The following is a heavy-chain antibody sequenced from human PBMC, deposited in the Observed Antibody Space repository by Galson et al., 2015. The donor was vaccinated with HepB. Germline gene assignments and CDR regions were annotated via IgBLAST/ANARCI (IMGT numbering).Heavy chain of an antibody. CDR3: ARGDRTVTTSGGMGV. D-gene: IGHD4-17*01. Sequence: SVKVSCKASGGTFSSYAISWVRQAPGQGLEWMGRIIPILGIVNYAQKFQGRVTITADKSTSTAYMELSSLRSEDTAVYYCARGDRTVTTSGGMGVWGQGTTVTVSS. CDR2: IIPILGIV. J-gene: IGHJ6*02. CDR1: GGTFSSYA. V-gene: IGHV1-69*04.